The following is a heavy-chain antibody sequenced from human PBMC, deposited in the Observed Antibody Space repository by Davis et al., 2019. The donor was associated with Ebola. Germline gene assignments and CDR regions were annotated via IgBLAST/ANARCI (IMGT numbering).Heavy chain of an antibody. CDR3: ARGRRRGWGVWFDP. Sequence: SETLSLTCAVYGGSFTAYYWSWIRQPPENGLEWIGEINHSGSTNYNPSRKSRATITVHTTKDQFSLKLSSVTAADTAVYYCARGRRRGWGVWFDPWGQGTLVTVSS. CDR1: GGSFTAYY. CDR2: INHSGST. V-gene: IGHV4-34*01. D-gene: IGHD3-16*01. J-gene: IGHJ5*02.